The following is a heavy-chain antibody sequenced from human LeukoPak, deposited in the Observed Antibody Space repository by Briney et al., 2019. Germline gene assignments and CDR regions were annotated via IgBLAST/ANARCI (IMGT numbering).Heavy chain of an antibody. V-gene: IGHV1-69*05. J-gene: IGHJ3*02. CDR2: IIPIFGTA. Sequence: SVKVSCKASGGTFSSYAISWVRQAPGQGLEWMGGIIPIFGTANYAQKFQGRVTITTDESTSTAYMELSSLRSEDTAVYYCASPAVAGHDAFDIWGQGTMVTVSS. CDR1: GGTFSSYA. CDR3: ASPAVAGHDAFDI. D-gene: IGHD6-19*01.